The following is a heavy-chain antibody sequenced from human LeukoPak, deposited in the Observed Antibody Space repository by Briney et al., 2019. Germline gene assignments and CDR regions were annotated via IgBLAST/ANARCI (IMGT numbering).Heavy chain of an antibody. V-gene: IGHV3-23*01. CDR2: ISASGGST. J-gene: IGHJ4*02. CDR3: AKGHYDILTGYQTPLDY. Sequence: GGSLRLSCAASGFTFTSSAMSWFRQAPGRGLEWVSAISASGGSTYYADSVKGRFTISRDNSKNTLYLQMNSLRAEDTAVYYCAKGHYDILTGYQTPLDYWGQGTLVTVSS. D-gene: IGHD3-9*01. CDR1: GFTFTSSA.